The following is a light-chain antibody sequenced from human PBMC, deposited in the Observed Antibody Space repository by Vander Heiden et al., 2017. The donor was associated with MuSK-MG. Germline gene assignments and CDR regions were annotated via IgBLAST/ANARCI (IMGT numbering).Light chain of an antibody. CDR1: QGISSY. CDR2: AAS. J-gene: IGKJ1*01. CDR3: QQDYSYPRT. V-gene: IGKV1-8*01. Sequence: AIRMTQSPSSFSASTGDRVTITCRASQGISSYLAWYQQKPGKAPKLLIYAASTLQSGVPSRFSGSGSGTDFTLTISCLQSEDFATYYCQQDYSYPRTFGPGTKVEIK.